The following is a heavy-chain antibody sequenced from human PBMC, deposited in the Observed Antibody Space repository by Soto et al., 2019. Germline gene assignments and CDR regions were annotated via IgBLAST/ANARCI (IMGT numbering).Heavy chain of an antibody. D-gene: IGHD6-19*01. CDR3: ARERYSSGWYWFDP. V-gene: IGHV1-18*01. CDR1: GYTFTSYG. CDR2: ISAYNGNT. Sequence: ASVKVSCKASGYTFTSYGISWVRQAPGQGLEWMGWISAYNGNTNYAQKLQGRVTMTTDTSTSTAYMELRSLRSDDTAVYYCARERYSSGWYWFDPWGQGTLVTSPQ. J-gene: IGHJ5*02.